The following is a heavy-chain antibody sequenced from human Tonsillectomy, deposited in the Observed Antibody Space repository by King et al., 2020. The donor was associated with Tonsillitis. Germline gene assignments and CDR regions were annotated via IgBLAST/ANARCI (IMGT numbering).Heavy chain of an antibody. CDR3: ARVKAAPSGHSSSLLDYNWFDP. V-gene: IGHV4-59*01. D-gene: IGHD6-13*01. J-gene: IGHJ5*02. CDR1: GGSISSYY. Sequence: QVQLQESGPGLVKPSETLSLTCSVSGGSISSYYWSWIRQPPGKGLEWIGYIYYSGSTNYNPSLKSRVTISVDTSKNPFSLKRGSVTAADTAVYYCARVKAAPSGHSSSLLDYNWFDPWGQGTLVTVSS. CDR2: IYYSGST.